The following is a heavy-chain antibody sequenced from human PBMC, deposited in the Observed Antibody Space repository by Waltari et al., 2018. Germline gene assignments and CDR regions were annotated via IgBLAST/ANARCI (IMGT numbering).Heavy chain of an antibody. CDR2: IYYSGST. D-gene: IGHD3-3*01. V-gene: IGHV4-39*01. CDR3: ATDAAIFGVVTFDGMDV. J-gene: IGHJ6*02. CDR1: GGSISSSSYY. Sequence: QLQLQESGPGLVKPSETLSLTCTVSGGSISSSSYYWGWIRQPPGKGLEWIGSIYYSGSTYYNPSLKSRVTISVDTSKNQFSLKLSSVTAADTAVYYCATDAAIFGVVTFDGMDVWGQGTTVTVSS.